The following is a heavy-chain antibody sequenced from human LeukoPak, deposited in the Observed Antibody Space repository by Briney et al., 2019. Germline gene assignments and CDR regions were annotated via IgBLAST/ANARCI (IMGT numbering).Heavy chain of an antibody. CDR1: GGSISGYY. CDR2: IYTSGST. J-gene: IGHJ6*03. D-gene: IGHD1-14*01. CDR3: ARIPPFRNRIPRTYYDFMDV. Sequence: PSETLSLTCTVSGGSISGYYWSWIRQPPGKGLEWIGYIYTSGSTNYNPSLKSRVTVSVDTSKNQFSLKLSSVTAADTAMYYCARIPPFRNRIPRTYYDFMDVWGKGTTVTVSS. V-gene: IGHV4-4*09.